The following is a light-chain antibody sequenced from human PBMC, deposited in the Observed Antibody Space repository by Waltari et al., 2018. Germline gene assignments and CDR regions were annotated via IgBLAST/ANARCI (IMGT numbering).Light chain of an antibody. CDR3: QQRSNWYT. J-gene: IGKJ2*01. CDR2: DAS. V-gene: IGKV3-11*01. CDR1: QSVSSY. Sequence: EVVLTQSPAPLSLSPGERPTPSCRASQSVSSYLAWYQQKPGQAPRLLIYDASNRATGIPPRFGGSGSGTDFTLTISSLEPEDFAVYYCQQRSNWYTFGQGTKLEIK.